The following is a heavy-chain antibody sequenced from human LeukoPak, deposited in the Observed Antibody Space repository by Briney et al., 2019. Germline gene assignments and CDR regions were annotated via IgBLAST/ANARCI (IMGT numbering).Heavy chain of an antibody. CDR1: GGSISSYY. V-gene: IGHV4-59*12. CDR3: ARGRVVAARPFGKRHYYYYYMDV. J-gene: IGHJ6*03. CDR2: IYYSGST. Sequence: PSETLSLTCTVSGGSISSYYWSWIRQPPGKGLEWIGYIYYSGSTNYNPSLKSRVTISVDTSKNQFSLKLSSVTAADTAVYYCARGRVVAARPFGKRHYYYYYMDVWGKGTTVTVSS. D-gene: IGHD6-6*01.